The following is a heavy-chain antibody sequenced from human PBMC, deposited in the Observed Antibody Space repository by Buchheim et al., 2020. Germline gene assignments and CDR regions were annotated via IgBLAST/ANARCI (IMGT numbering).Heavy chain of an antibody. CDR2: ISYDGSNK. CDR1: GFTFSSYG. J-gene: IGHJ6*02. Sequence: QVQLVESGGGVVQPGRSLRLSCAASGFTFSSYGMHWVRQAPGKGLEWVAVISYDGSNKYYADSVKGRFTISRDNSKNTLYLQMNSLRAEDTAVYYCAKGYSGYDFNSRYYYYYGMDVWGQGTT. D-gene: IGHD5-12*01. V-gene: IGHV3-30*18. CDR3: AKGYSGYDFNSRYYYYYGMDV.